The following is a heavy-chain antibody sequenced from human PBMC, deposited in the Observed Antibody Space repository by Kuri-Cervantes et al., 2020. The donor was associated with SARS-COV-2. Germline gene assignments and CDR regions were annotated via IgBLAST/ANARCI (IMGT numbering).Heavy chain of an antibody. D-gene: IGHD6-19*01. Sequence: GESLKISCAASGFTFSSYGMHWVRQAPGKGLEWVAVIWYDGSNKYYADSVKGRFTISRDNSKNTLYLQMNSLRAEDTAVYYCARDQSTYSSGWYRDYYYGMDVWGQGTTVTVSS. CDR3: ARDQSTYSSGWYRDYYYGMDV. V-gene: IGHV3-33*01. J-gene: IGHJ6*02. CDR2: IWYDGSNK. CDR1: GFTFSSYG.